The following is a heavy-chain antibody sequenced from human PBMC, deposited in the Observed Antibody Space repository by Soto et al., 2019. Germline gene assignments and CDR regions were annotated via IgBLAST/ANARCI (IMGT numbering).Heavy chain of an antibody. J-gene: IGHJ6*01. CDR2: IKSKTDGGTT. CDR3: TTSLGYCSSTCCDGNYYSYYGKDL. CDR1: GFTFSNAW. D-gene: IGHD2-2*01. Sequence: GALRLSCAASGFTFSNAWMNWVRQAPGKGLEWVGRIKSKTDGGTTDYAAPVKGRFTISRDDSKNTLYLQMNSLKTEDTAVYYCTTSLGYCSSTCCDGNYYSYYGKDLWGQVTTVPVSS. V-gene: IGHV3-15*07.